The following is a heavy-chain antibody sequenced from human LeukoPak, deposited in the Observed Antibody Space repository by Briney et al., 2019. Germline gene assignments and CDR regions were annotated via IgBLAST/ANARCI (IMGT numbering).Heavy chain of an antibody. D-gene: IGHD5-24*01. V-gene: IGHV3-7*04. CDR3: TRVGYIDEGIDY. CDR1: GFPFSSYW. CDR2: IKQDSSKK. J-gene: IGHJ4*02. Sequence: GGSLRLSCVASGFPFSSYWMTWVRQAPGKGLEWVANIKQDSSKKSYVDSVKGRFTISRDNAKNSLYLQMNSLRAEDTAIYYCTRVGYIDEGIDYWGQGTLVTVSS.